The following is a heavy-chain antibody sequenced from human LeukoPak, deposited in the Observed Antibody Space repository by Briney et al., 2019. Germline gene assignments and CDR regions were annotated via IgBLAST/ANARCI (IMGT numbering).Heavy chain of an antibody. CDR2: ISGSGGST. V-gene: IGHV3-23*01. CDR1: GFTFSNYA. D-gene: IGHD6-13*01. CDR3: ARSQLYSSSDY. Sequence: GGSLRLSCAASGFTFSNYAMSWVRQAPGKGLEWVSAISGSGGSTYYADSVKGRFPISRDNSKNTLYLQMNSLRAEDTAVYYCARSQLYSSSDYWGQGTLVTVSS. J-gene: IGHJ4*02.